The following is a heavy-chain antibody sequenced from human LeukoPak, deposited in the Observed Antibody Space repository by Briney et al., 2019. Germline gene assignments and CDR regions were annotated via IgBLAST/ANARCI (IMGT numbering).Heavy chain of an antibody. Sequence: KPGESLKISCKGSGYSLTNYWISWVRQMPGKGLEWRGRIDPSDSYTNYSPSFQGHVTISADKSISTAYLQWSSLKASDTAMYYCTRLMRRGGLNHWYSDLWGRGTLVTVSS. V-gene: IGHV5-10-1*01. CDR2: IDPSDSYT. CDR3: TRLMRRGGLNHWYSDL. D-gene: IGHD3-16*01. J-gene: IGHJ2*01. CDR1: GYSLTNYW.